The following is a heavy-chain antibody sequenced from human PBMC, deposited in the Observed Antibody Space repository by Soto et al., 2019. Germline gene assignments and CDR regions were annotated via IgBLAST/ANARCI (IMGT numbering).Heavy chain of an antibody. CDR3: ARVSFDHFVHWFDP. V-gene: IGHV6-1*01. D-gene: IGHD3-9*01. J-gene: IGHJ5*02. CDR1: GDSVSSKTAA. Sequence: SQTLSLTCAVSGDSVSSKTAAWNWIRQSPSRGLEWLGRTYFRSRWYNDYAISVKSRITINPDTSKNQFSLLLNSVTPEDTAVYYCARVSFDHFVHWFDPWGQGTLVTVSS. CDR2: TYFRSRWYN.